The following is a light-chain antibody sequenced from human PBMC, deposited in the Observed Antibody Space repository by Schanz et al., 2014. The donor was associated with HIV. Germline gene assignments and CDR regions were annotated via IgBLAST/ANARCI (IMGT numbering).Light chain of an antibody. J-gene: IGLJ3*02. V-gene: IGLV2-8*01. Sequence: QSALTQPPSASGSPGQSVTISCTGTSSDVGDYNYVSWYQQHPGTAPKIMIYEVSKRPSGVPDRFSGSKSGNTASLTVSGLQADDEADYYCSSYAGSYTWVFGGGTKLTVL. CDR3: SSYAGSYTWV. CDR1: SSDVGDYNY. CDR2: EVS.